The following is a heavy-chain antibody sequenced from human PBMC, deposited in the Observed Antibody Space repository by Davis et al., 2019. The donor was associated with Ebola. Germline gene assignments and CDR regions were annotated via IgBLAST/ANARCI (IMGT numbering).Heavy chain of an antibody. CDR2: IKQDGSEK. J-gene: IGHJ6*02. V-gene: IGHV3-7*03. CDR1: GFTFSSYW. D-gene: IGHD3-3*02. CDR3: ARALAEGDFYYYYYGMDV. Sequence: GGSLGLSCAASGFTFSSYWMSWVRQAPGKGLEWVANIKQDGSEKYYVDSVKGRFTISRDNAKNSLYLQMNSLRAEDTAVYYCARALAEGDFYYYYYGMDVWGQGTTVTVSS.